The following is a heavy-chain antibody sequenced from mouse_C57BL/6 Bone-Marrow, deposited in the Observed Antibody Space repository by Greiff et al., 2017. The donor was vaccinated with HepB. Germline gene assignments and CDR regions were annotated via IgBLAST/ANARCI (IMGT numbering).Heavy chain of an antibody. Sequence: EVQWVESGGGLVKPGGSLKLSCAASGFTFSSYAMSWVRQTPEKRLEWVATISDGGSYTYYPDNVKGRFTISRDNAKNNLYLQMSHLKSEDTAMYYCARGLKAWFAYWGQGTLVTVSA. J-gene: IGHJ3*01. V-gene: IGHV5-4*01. D-gene: IGHD1-3*01. CDR2: ISDGGSYT. CDR3: ARGLKAWFAY. CDR1: GFTFSSYA.